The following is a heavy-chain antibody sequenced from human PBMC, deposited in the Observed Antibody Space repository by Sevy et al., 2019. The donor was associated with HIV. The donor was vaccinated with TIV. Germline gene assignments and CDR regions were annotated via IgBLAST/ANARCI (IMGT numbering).Heavy chain of an antibody. Sequence: GGSLRLSCVASGFTFSNYGTHWVRQAPGKGLEWVAITSYNEGGENYADSVKGRFTISRDNSKNTLYLQMNNVRVEDTAVYYCARGGYYYDNAAYYALDSWGQGTLVTVSS. CDR2: TSYNEGGE. V-gene: IGHV3-30*03. CDR1: GFTFSNYG. CDR3: ARGGYYYDNAAYYALDS. J-gene: IGHJ4*02. D-gene: IGHD3-22*01.